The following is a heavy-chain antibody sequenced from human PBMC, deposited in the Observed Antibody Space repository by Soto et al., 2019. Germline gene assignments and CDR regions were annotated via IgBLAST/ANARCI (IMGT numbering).Heavy chain of an antibody. CDR3: AAGDYYDMATQH. D-gene: IGHD3-16*01. Sequence: QMQLVQSGPEVKEPGTSVKVSCKASGFTFRSSAIQWVRQARGQRLEWIGWIAVGSGSTNYAQRFQERVTITRDMSTSTAYMELSSLRSEDTAVYYCAAGDYYDMATQHWGQGTLVTVSS. J-gene: IGHJ1*01. CDR2: IAVGSGST. V-gene: IGHV1-58*02. CDR1: GFTFRSSA.